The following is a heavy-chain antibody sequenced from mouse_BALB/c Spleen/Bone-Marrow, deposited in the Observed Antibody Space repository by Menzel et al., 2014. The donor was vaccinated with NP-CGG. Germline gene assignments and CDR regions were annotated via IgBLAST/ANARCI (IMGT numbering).Heavy chain of an antibody. Sequence: QVQLQQPGPGLVAPSQSLSITCTVSGFSLTSYGVHWVRQPPGKGLEWLGVIWAGGSTNYNSALMSRLSISKDNSKSQVFLKMNGLQTDDTAMYYCARARSGNYYAMDYWGQGTSVTVSS. CDR1: GFSLTSYG. CDR2: IWAGGST. D-gene: IGHD2-1*01. V-gene: IGHV2-9*02. CDR3: ARARSGNYYAMDY. J-gene: IGHJ4*01.